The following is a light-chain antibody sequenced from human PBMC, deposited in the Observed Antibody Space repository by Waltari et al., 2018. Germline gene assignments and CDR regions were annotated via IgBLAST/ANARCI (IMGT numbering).Light chain of an antibody. CDR1: CSNIGSNY. J-gene: IGLJ1*01. CDR3: AAWDDSLSGFYV. V-gene: IGLV1-47*01. CDR2: RNN. Sequence: QSVLTQPPSASGTPGQRVTISCSGSCSNIGSNYVYWYQQLPGTAPKLLIYRNNQRPSGVPDRFSGSKSGTSASLAISGLRSEDEADYYCAAWDDSLSGFYVFGTGTKVTVL.